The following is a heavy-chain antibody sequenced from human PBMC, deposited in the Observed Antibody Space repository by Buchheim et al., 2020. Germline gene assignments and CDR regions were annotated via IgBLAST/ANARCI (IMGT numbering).Heavy chain of an antibody. Sequence: EVQLVESGGGLVQPGGSLRLSCAASGFTFSSYEMNWVRQAPGKGLEWVSYISSSGSTIYYADSVKGRFTISRDNPKNSLYLQMNSLRAEDTAVYYCARDLVVQGVIDYYYYGMDVWGQGTT. J-gene: IGHJ6*02. CDR1: GFTFSSYE. CDR3: ARDLVVQGVIDYYYYGMDV. V-gene: IGHV3-48*03. D-gene: IGHD3-10*01. CDR2: ISSSGSTI.